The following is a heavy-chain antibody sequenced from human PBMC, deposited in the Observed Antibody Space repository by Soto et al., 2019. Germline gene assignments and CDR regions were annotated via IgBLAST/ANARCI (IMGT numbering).Heavy chain of an antibody. D-gene: IGHD2-2*01. CDR3: VKDFCSSTSCYLLPFDP. J-gene: IGHJ5*02. CDR2: ISSNGGST. Sequence: GGSLRLSCSASGFTFSSYAMHWVRQAPGKGLEYVSAISSNGGSTYYADSVKGRFTISRDNSKNTLYLQMSSLRAEDTAVYYCVKDFCSSTSCYLLPFDPWGKGTLVTVSS. CDR1: GFTFSSYA. V-gene: IGHV3-64D*06.